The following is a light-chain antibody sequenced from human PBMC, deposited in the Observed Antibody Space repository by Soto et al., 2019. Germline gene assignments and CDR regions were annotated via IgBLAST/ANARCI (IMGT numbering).Light chain of an antibody. CDR2: DAS. Sequence: EIVLTQSPVTLSLSPGERATLSCRASQTVSSYLAWYQQKPGQAPRLLIYDASNRATGIPARFSGSGSRTDFTLTISSLEPEDFAVYYCQQRSNWPREITFGQGTRLEMK. J-gene: IGKJ5*01. V-gene: IGKV3-11*01. CDR3: QQRSNWPREIT. CDR1: QTVSSY.